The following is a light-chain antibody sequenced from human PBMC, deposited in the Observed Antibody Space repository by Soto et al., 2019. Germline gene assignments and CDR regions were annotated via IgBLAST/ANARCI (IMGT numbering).Light chain of an antibody. CDR2: GAS. V-gene: IGKV3-20*01. J-gene: IGKJ3*01. CDR3: QQYGDSVFT. CDR1: QSFRSSY. Sequence: EFVLTQSPGTLSLSPGERATLSCRASQSFRSSYLTWYHQKPGQAPRLLIFGASSRATVTPERISGSGSGTDYTLTINRLEPEDFGVYYCQQYGDSVFTFGPGTTVEIK.